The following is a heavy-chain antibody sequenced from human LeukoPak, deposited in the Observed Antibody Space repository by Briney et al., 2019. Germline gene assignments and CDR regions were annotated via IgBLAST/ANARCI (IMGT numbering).Heavy chain of an antibody. CDR2: IYYSGST. D-gene: IGHD4-17*01. J-gene: IGHJ4*02. Sequence: SETLSVTCTVSGGSISSGDYYWSWIRQPPGKGLEWIGYIYYSGSTYYNPSLKSRVTISVDTSKNQFSLKLSSVTAADTAVYYCARGDYGDFGIYIDYWGQGTLVTVSS. V-gene: IGHV4-30-4*01. CDR3: ARGDYGDFGIYIDY. CDR1: GGSISSGDYY.